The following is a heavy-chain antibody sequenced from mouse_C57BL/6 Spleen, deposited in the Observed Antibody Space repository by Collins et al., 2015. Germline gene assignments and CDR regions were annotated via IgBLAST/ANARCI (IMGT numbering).Heavy chain of an antibody. CDR1: TFTDYN. Sequence: TFTDYNMDWVKQSHGKSLEWIGNINPKNGGSIYNQKFKGKATLTVDKSSSTAYMELRSLTSEDTAVYYCARPYYGHTYGYFDVWGTGTTVTVSS. V-gene: IGHV1-18*01. D-gene: IGHD1-1*01. CDR2: INPKNGGS. J-gene: IGHJ1*03. CDR3: ARPYYGHTYGYFDV.